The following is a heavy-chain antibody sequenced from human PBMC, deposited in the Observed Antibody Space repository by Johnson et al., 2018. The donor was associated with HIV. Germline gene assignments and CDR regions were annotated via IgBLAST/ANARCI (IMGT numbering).Heavy chain of an antibody. CDR1: GFTFSSYA. CDR3: ARGSGVLTGGDSDAFDI. V-gene: IGHV3-23*04. CDR2: ISGSGGST. Sequence: VQLVESGGGLVQPGGSLRLSCAASGFTFSSYAMSWVRQAPGKGLEWVSAISGSGGSTYYADSVKGRFTISRDNSKNTLYLQMNSLRAEDTAVYYCARGSGVLTGGDSDAFDIWGQGTMVTVSS. J-gene: IGHJ3*02. D-gene: IGHD4-17*01.